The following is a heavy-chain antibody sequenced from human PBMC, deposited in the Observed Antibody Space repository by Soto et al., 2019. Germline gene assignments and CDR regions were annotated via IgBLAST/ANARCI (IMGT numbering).Heavy chain of an antibody. V-gene: IGHV5-51*01. CDR2: IYPGDSDT. J-gene: IGHJ6*02. CDR1: GYSFTSYW. D-gene: IGHD5-18*01. Sequence: GESLKISCKGSGYSFTSYWIGWVRQMPGKGLEWMGIIYPGDSDTRYSPSFQGQVTISADKSISTAYLQWSSLKASDTAMYYCARPVMGYNYDYHYVMDVWGQGTTVTVSS. CDR3: ARPVMGYNYDYHYVMDV.